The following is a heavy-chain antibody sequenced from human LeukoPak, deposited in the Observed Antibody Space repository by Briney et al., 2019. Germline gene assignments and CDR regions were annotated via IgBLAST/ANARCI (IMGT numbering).Heavy chain of an antibody. CDR1: GFTFSPVG. CDR2: ISSYSTTT. Sequence: GESLRLSCAASGFTFSPVGMNWVRQAPGRGLEWVAYISSYSTTTYYAESVKGRFTISRDNAKNSLYLQVNSLRDEDTAVYYCARGRGLTLSYHYFDYWGQGTLVTVSS. CDR3: ARGRGLTLSYHYFDY. V-gene: IGHV3-48*02. J-gene: IGHJ4*02. D-gene: IGHD3-10*01.